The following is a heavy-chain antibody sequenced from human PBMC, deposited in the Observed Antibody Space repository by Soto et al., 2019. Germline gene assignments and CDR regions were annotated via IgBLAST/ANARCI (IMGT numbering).Heavy chain of an antibody. D-gene: IGHD6-6*01. CDR2: LYSSGST. Sequence: SETLSLTCTVSGVSISSYYWNWIRQSPGKGLEWIGFLYSSGSTKYNPSLNSRVTISVDTSKNQFSLKLSSVTAADAAVYYCARAIAGRPDVFDYWGQGTLVTV. CDR1: GVSISSYY. J-gene: IGHJ4*02. V-gene: IGHV4-59*01. CDR3: ARAIAGRPDVFDY.